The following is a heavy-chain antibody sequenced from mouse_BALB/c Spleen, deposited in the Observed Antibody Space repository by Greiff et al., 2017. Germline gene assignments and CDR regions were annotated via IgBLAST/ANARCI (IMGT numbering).Heavy chain of an antibody. J-gene: IGHJ4*01. Sequence: VQLVESGPGLVAPSQSLSITCTVSGFSLTGYGVNWVRQPPGKGLEWLGMIWGDGSTDYNSALKSRLSISKDNSKSQVFLKMNSLQTDDTARYYCARDGDRFNYAMDYWGQGTSVTVSS. CDR1: GFSLTGYG. CDR3: ARDGDRFNYAMDY. D-gene: IGHD2-14*01. V-gene: IGHV2-6-7*01. CDR2: IWGDGST.